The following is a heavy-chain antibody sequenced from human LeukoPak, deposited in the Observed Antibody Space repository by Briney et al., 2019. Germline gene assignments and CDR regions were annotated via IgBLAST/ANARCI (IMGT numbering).Heavy chain of an antibody. Sequence: GASVKVSCKTSGYTFIEYDINWVRQAPGQGLEWMGWMNPNNGRTGYAQSFQGRVTMTRNTSISTAYMELSNLRIDDTAVYYCAKSRDWSQGTLVTVSS. V-gene: IGHV1-8*01. CDR1: GYTFIEYD. CDR2: MNPNNGRT. D-gene: IGHD2-21*01. J-gene: IGHJ1*01. CDR3: AKSRD.